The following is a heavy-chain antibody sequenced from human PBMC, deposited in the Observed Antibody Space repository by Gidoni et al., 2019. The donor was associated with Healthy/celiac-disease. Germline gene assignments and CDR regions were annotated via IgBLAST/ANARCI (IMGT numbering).Heavy chain of an antibody. CDR2: IMSSSSYI. CDR3: ARDGGDYDFWSGYYLDY. CDR1: GFTFSSYS. V-gene: IGHV3-21*01. D-gene: IGHD3-3*01. Sequence: EVQLVESGGGLVKPGGSLRLSCAASGFTFSSYSMNWVRQAPGKGLEWVSSIMSSSSYIYYADSVKGRFTISRDNAKNSLYLQMNSLRAEDTAVYYCARDGGDYDFWSGYYLDYWGQGTLVTVSS. J-gene: IGHJ4*02.